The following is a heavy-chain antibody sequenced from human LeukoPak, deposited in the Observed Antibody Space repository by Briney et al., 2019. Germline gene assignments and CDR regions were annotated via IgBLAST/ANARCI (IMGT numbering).Heavy chain of an antibody. D-gene: IGHD3-16*01. V-gene: IGHV3-49*04. CDR2: SSSQMEGGTS. Sequence: GGSLRLSCSGSGFTFGDYGINWVRQAPGRGVEWVCLSSSQMEGGTSEYDAAVERIFSMTRDDSKGFDYQQMNRLKTEVAGVYCCTRAVHDYFLDFWGQGTQVTVSS. J-gene: IGHJ4*02. CDR3: TRAVHDYFLDF. CDR1: GFTFGDYG.